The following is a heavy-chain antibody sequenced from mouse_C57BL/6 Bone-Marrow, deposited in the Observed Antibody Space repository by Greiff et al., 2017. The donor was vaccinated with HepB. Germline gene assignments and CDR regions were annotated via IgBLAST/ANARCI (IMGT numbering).Heavy chain of an antibody. V-gene: IGHV14-4*01. D-gene: IGHD1-1*01. Sequence: EVQLLESGAELVRPGASVTLSCTASGFTIRDDYMHWVRQRPEPGLEWIGWIDPEYGDTEYASKFQGKATITADTSPKPAYLQLSSLTSEATAVYYCTQGYYYGSSSSYYSAMDSWGQGTSGTVAS. CDR2: IDPEYGDT. J-gene: IGHJ4*01. CDR3: TQGYYYGSSSSYYSAMDS. CDR1: GFTIRDDY.